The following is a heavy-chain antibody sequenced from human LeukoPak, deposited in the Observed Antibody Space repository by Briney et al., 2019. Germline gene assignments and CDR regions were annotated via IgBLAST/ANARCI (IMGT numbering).Heavy chain of an antibody. CDR3: ARGAPPRYSSSWYWGWPARGPFDY. CDR2: INHSGST. D-gene: IGHD6-13*01. V-gene: IGHV4-34*01. CDR1: GGSFSGYY. J-gene: IGHJ4*02. Sequence: PSETLSLTCAVYGGSFSGYYWSWIRQPPGKGLEWIGEINHSGSTNYNPSLKSRVTISVDTSKNQFSLKLSSVTAADTAVYYCARGAPPRYSSSWYWGWPARGPFDYWGQGTLVTVSS.